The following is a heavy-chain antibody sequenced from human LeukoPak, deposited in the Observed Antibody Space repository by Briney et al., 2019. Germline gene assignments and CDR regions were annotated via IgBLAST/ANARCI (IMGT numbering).Heavy chain of an antibody. CDR2: LTGYGGA. CDR3: AKGAAAGKVDWFDP. D-gene: IGHD6-13*01. V-gene: IGHV3-23*01. J-gene: IGHJ5*02. Sequence: GGSLRLSCEASGLSFTNYAMMWVRQAPGNGLQWISTLTGYGGAYYADSGEGRFIISRDISKNTMFLQMYSLRAEDTAVYYCAKGAAAGKVDWFDPWGQGTLVTVSS. CDR1: GLSFTNYA.